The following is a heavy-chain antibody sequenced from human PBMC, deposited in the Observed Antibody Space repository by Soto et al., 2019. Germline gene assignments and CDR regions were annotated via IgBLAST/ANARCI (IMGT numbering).Heavy chain of an antibody. CDR1: GFSVSSNY. J-gene: IGHJ5*02. V-gene: IGHV3-53*01. D-gene: IGHD1-26*01. CDR3: ARHRHPRGTVGATSPLDP. Sequence: GGSLRLSCAISGFSVSSNYLSWVRQAPGKGLEWVSVHYSGGSTYYADSGQGRFTISRDKSNNTLYLQMRRVRAEDTAVYFCARHRHPRGTVGATSPLDPWGQGTQVTVSS. CDR2: HYSGGST.